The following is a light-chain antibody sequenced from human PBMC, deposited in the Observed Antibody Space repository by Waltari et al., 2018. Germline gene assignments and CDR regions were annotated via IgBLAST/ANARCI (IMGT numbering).Light chain of an antibody. CDR2: DTS. J-gene: IGKJ1*01. Sequence: EIVLTQSPVTLSLSPGDRATLSCRASQSVRRSLTWYQQKPGQAPRLLIYDTSTRATGIPDRFSGSGSGTDFSLTISRIEPQDFAVYYCQEYVNLPATFGQGTKVEIK. V-gene: IGKV3-20*01. CDR3: QEYVNLPAT. CDR1: QSVRRS.